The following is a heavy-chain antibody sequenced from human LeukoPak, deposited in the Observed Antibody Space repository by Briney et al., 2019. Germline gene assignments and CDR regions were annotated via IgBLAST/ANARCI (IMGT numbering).Heavy chain of an antibody. Sequence: HRASVKVSCKASGYTFTSYAMHWVRQAPGQGLEWMGWISAYNGNTNYAQKLQGRVTMTTDTSTSTAYMELRSLRSDDTAVYYCARDISGMVRGVFDYWGQGTLVTVSS. V-gene: IGHV1-18*01. CDR1: GYTFTSYA. CDR2: ISAYNGNT. D-gene: IGHD3-10*01. J-gene: IGHJ4*02. CDR3: ARDISGMVRGVFDY.